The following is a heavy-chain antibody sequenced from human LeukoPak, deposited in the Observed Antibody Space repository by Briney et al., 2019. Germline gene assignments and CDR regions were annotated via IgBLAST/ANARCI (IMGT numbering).Heavy chain of an antibody. J-gene: IGHJ5*02. CDR1: GFTFSNYE. Sequence: PGGSLRLSCAASGFTFSNYETNWVRQAPGKGLEWVSYISRSSGSSIYYADSVKGRFTISRDNAKNSLYLQMNSLRAEDTAVYYCAQTTIFEGIGPWGQGTLVTVSS. D-gene: IGHD3-3*01. V-gene: IGHV3-48*03. CDR3: AQTTIFEGIGP. CDR2: ISRSSGSSI.